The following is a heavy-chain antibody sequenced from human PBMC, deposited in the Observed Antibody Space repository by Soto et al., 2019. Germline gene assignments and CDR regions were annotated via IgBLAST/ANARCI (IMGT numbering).Heavy chain of an antibody. J-gene: IGHJ6*02. D-gene: IGHD5-18*01. Sequence: PGESLKISGKGSGYSFTSYWIGWVRQMPGKGLEWMGIIYPGDSDTRYSPSFQGQVTISADKSISTAYLQWSSLKASDTAMYYCARHEYTAMVSAKGYGMDVWGQGTTVTVSS. CDR1: GYSFTSYW. CDR3: ARHEYTAMVSAKGYGMDV. V-gene: IGHV5-51*01. CDR2: IYPGDSDT.